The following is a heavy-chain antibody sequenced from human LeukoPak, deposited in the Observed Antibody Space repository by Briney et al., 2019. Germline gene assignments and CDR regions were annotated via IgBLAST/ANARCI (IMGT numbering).Heavy chain of an antibody. D-gene: IGHD3-3*01. CDR2: ISGSGAST. CDR1: GFTFSSYA. V-gene: IGHV3-23*01. CDR3: AKESNYDFWSGYFA. J-gene: IGHJ5*01. Sequence: PGGSLRLSCAASGFTFSSYAMGWVRRAPGKGLEWVSAISGSGASTYYADSVKGRFSISRDNSKNTLYLQMNSLRAEDTAVYYCAKESNYDFWSGYFAWGQEPWSPSPQ.